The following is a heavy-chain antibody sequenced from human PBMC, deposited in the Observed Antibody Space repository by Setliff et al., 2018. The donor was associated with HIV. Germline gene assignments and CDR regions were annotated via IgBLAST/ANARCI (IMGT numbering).Heavy chain of an antibody. Sequence: SETLSLTCTVSGGSINTGSYYWSWIRQPAGKGLEWIGHIYFSGSTNYNPSLKSRVTMLIDTSKNQFSLRLSSVTAADAAVYYCARESIAAAYAFDMWGQGTMVT. V-gene: IGHV4-61*09. CDR2: IYFSGST. D-gene: IGHD6-13*01. J-gene: IGHJ3*02. CDR3: ARESIAAAYAFDM. CDR1: GGSINTGSYY.